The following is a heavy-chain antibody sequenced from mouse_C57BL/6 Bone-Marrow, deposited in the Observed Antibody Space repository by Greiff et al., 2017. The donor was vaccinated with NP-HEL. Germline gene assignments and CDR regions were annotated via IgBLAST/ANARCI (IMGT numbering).Heavy chain of an antibody. D-gene: IGHD2-14*01. CDR3: ATAAGTSYIDY. CDR1: GYPFTSYG. CDR2: IYPRTGNT. Sequence: QVQLQQSGAELARPGASVKLSCKASGYPFTSYGISWVKPRTGQGLEWIGEIYPRTGNTYSNEKFKGKATLTADKSSSTAYMELRSLTSEDSAVYYCATAAGTSYIDYWGQGTTLTVSS. V-gene: IGHV1-81*01. J-gene: IGHJ2*01.